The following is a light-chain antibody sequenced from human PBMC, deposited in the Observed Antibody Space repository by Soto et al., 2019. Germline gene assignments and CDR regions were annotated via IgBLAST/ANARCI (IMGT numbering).Light chain of an antibody. CDR1: SNDVGGYDS. CDR3: SSYTSTTQYV. J-gene: IGLJ1*01. CDR2: EVT. V-gene: IGLV2-14*01. Sequence: QSALTHPASGSGSPGQSITISCTGTSNDVGGYDSVSWFQQHPGKAPKLMIYEVTDRPSGVYNRFSGSKSGNTASLTISGLQSEDEADYFCSSYTSTTQYVFGTGTKVTV.